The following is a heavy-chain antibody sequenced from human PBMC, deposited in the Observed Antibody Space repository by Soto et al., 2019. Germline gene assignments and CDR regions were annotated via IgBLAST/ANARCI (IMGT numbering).Heavy chain of an antibody. CDR1: GYTFISYG. J-gene: IGHJ4*02. Sequence: QLVQSGGEVKKPGASVQVSCKASGYTFISYGISWVRQAPGQGLEWVGWINAYTGKTKLAQKVQGRVTLTTDRTRSTAYVEVRSLRSNDTAVYYCARDEQQLVRGLDYWGQGTLVSVSS. D-gene: IGHD6-13*01. CDR2: INAYTGKT. V-gene: IGHV1-18*01. CDR3: ARDEQQLVRGLDY.